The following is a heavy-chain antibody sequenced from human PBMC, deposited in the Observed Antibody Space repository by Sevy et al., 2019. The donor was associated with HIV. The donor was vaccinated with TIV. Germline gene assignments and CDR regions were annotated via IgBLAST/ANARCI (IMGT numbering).Heavy chain of an antibody. CDR3: AKVLSVTFSYWYGLDV. CDR1: GFTFSNYA. Sequence: GGSLRLSCVASGFTFSNYAMNWVRQAPGKGLESISSISNNGDRTYYIDSVRGRFTISRDNSKNMLYRQMHGLRAEDAAKYYCAKVLSVTFSYWYGLDVWGQGTTVTVSS. D-gene: IGHD4-4*01. J-gene: IGHJ6*02. CDR2: ISNNGDRT. V-gene: IGHV3-23*01.